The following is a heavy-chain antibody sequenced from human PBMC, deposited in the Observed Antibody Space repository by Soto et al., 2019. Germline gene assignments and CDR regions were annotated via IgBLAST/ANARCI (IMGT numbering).Heavy chain of an antibody. CDR3: ARGQGRSSSWYV. D-gene: IGHD6-13*01. V-gene: IGHV5-10-1*01. J-gene: IGHJ4*02. Sequence: RGESLKISCKGSGYSFTSYWISWVRQMPGKGLEWMGRIDPSDSYTNYSPSFQGHVTISADKSISTAYLQWSSLKASDTAMYYCARGQGRSSSWYVWGQGTLVTVSS. CDR2: IDPSDSYT. CDR1: GYSFTSYW.